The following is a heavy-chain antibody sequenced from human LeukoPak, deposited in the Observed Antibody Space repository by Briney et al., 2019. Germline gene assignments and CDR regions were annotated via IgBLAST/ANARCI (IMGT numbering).Heavy chain of an antibody. D-gene: IGHD3-16*02. Sequence: GGSLRLSCAASGFTFSSYSMNWVRQAPGKGLEWVSSISSSSSYIYYADSVKGRFTISRDNAKNSLYLQMSSLRAEDTAVYYCARAGYDYVWGSYRDGDYFDYWGQGTLVTVSS. V-gene: IGHV3-21*01. CDR2: ISSSSSYI. CDR3: ARAGYDYVWGSYRDGDYFDY. CDR1: GFTFSSYS. J-gene: IGHJ4*02.